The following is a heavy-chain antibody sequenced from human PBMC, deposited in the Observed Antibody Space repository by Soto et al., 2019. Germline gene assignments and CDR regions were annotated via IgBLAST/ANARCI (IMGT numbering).Heavy chain of an antibody. V-gene: IGHV3-23*01. CDR2: ISGSGGST. D-gene: IGHD5-12*01. CDR1: GFTFSSYA. J-gene: IGHJ4*02. Sequence: EVQLLESGGGLVQPGGSLRLSCAASGFTFSSYAMSWVRQAPGKGLEWVSAISGSGGSTYYADSVKGRFTISRDNSKNTLYLQMNSLRAEDTAVYYCAKGNIVATGYFDYWGQETLVTVSS. CDR3: AKGNIVATGYFDY.